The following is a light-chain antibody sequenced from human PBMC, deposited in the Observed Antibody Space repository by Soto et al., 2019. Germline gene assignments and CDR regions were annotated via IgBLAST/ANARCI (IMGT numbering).Light chain of an antibody. CDR3: QQRSNWPPLT. Sequence: EIVLTQSPGTLSLSPGERVTLSCRASQSVRSNLAWYQQRPGQGPRLLIFGASTRATGIPARFSGSGSGTDFTLTISSLEPEDFAVYYCQQRSNWPPLTFGGGTKVDIK. CDR1: QSVRSN. CDR2: GAS. V-gene: IGKV3-11*01. J-gene: IGKJ4*01.